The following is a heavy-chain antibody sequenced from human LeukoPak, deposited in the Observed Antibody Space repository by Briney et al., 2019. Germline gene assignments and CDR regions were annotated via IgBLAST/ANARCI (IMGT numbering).Heavy chain of an antibody. CDR2: INSDGSST. Sequence: GGSLRLSCAASGFTFSSYWMHWVRQAPGKGLGWVSRINSDGSSTSYADSVKGRFTISRDNAKNTLYLQMNSLRAEDTAVYYCARDRRVYSYGLFDYWGQGPLVTVSS. J-gene: IGHJ4*02. D-gene: IGHD5-18*01. V-gene: IGHV3-74*01. CDR3: ARDRRVYSYGLFDY. CDR1: GFTFSSYW.